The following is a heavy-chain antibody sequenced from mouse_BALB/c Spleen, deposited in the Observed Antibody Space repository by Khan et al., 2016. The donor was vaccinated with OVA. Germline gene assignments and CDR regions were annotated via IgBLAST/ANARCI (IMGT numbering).Heavy chain of an antibody. D-gene: IGHD2-2*01. CDR3: ARNGGYDVDY. CDR2: IDPSNGNT. V-gene: IGHV14-3*02. Sequence: VQLQQSGAELGKPGASVKLSCTASGFNIQDTYIHWVKQRPEQGLEWIGRIDPSNGNTKYDPKFQGKATITADTSSNTAYLQLSSLTSEDTAVYYCARNGGYDVDYWGQGTTVTVSS. J-gene: IGHJ2*01. CDR1: GFNIQDTY.